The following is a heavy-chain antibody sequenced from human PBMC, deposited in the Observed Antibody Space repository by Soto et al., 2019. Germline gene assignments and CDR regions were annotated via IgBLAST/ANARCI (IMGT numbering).Heavy chain of an antibody. CDR1: GDSVGNGPYY. CDR2: IYYSGST. CDR3: AKGDSTTHGDSFDI. D-gene: IGHD6-13*01. V-gene: IGHV4-61*01. J-gene: IGHJ3*02. Sequence: QVRLQESGPGLVKPSETLSLSCLVSGDSVGNGPYYWSWIRQSPGEGLEWIAYIYYSGSTNVNPSLESRVNISIDMSKNQFSLQLSSVTAADTAVYYCAKGDSTTHGDSFDIWGQGTMVTVSP.